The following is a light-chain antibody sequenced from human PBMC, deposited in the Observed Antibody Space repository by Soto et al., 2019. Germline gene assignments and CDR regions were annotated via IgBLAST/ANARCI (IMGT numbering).Light chain of an antibody. V-gene: IGKV3-15*01. CDR2: GAS. CDR3: QQYNYWPSRT. Sequence: EIVLTQSPATLSVSPGERATLSCRASQSITTNLAWYQQKPGQAPRLLIYGASTRAANIPARFSGSGSGTEFTLTISRLQSEDFAVYYCQQYNYWPSRTFGQGTKVDI. J-gene: IGKJ1*01. CDR1: QSITTN.